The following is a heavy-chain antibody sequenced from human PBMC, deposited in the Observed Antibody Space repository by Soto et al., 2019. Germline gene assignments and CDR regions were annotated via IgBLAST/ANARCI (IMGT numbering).Heavy chain of an antibody. CDR2: ISAYNGNT. V-gene: IGHV1-18*01. J-gene: IGHJ3*02. Sequence: ASVKVSCKASGSTFTSYGISWVRQAPGQGLEWMGWISAYNGNTNYAQKLQGRVTMTTDTSTSTAYMELRSLRSDDTAVYYCARDGDDYGGLDAFDIWGQGTMVTVSS. CDR1: GSTFTSYG. D-gene: IGHD4-17*01. CDR3: ARDGDDYGGLDAFDI.